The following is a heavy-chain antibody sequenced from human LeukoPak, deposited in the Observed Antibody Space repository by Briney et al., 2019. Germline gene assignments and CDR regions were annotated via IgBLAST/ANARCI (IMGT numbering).Heavy chain of an antibody. D-gene: IGHD3-10*01. CDR1: GFLFDDYA. V-gene: IGHV3-9*01. Sequence: QPGRSLRLSCAASGFLFDDYAMHWVRQAPGKGLEWVSGISWNSGSLAYADSVKGRFTISRDNAKNSLYLQMNSLRTEDTALYYCARGLGGDRGYFDLWGRGTLATVSS. CDR2: ISWNSGSL. J-gene: IGHJ2*01. CDR3: ARGLGGDRGYFDL.